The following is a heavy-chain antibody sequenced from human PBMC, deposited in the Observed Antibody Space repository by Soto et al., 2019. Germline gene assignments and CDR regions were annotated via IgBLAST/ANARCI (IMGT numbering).Heavy chain of an antibody. D-gene: IGHD1-7*01. CDR2: INHSGST. V-gene: IGHV4-34*01. J-gene: IGHJ6*02. Sequence: SETLSLTCAVYGGSFSGYYWSWIRQPPGKGLEWIGEINHSGSTNYNPSLKSRVTISVDTSKNQFSLKLSSVTAADTAVYYCAGSELYYYYGMDVWGQGTTVTVSS. CDR3: AGSELYYYYGMDV. CDR1: GGSFSGYY.